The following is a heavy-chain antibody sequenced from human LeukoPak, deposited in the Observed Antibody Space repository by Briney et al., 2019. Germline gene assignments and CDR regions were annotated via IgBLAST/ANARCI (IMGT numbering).Heavy chain of an antibody. J-gene: IGHJ6*03. V-gene: IGHV3-21*01. D-gene: IGHD5-24*01. Sequence: GGSLRLSSAASGFTFSNYSMCWVRQAPGKGLEWVSSISRSSSYIYYADSVKGRFTISRDNSKNTLYLQMNSLRAEDTAVYYCARDAAEWLQSYYYYYMDVWGKGTTVTVSS. CDR2: ISRSSSYI. CDR3: ARDAAEWLQSYYYYYMDV. CDR1: GFTFSNYS.